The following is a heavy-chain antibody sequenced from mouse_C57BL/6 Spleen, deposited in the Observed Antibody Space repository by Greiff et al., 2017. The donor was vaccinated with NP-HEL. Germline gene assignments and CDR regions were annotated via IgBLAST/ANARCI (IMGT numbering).Heavy chain of an antibody. V-gene: IGHV5-9*01. CDR1: GFTFSSYT. CDR2: ISGGGGNT. D-gene: IGHD1-1*02. Sequence: EVKVEESGGGLVKPGGSLKLSCAASGFTFSSYTMSWVRQTPEKRLEWVATISGGGGNTYYPDSVKGRFTISRDNTKNTLYLQMSSLRSEDTALYYCARHYGYFDYWGQGTTLTVSS. CDR3: ARHYGYFDY. J-gene: IGHJ2*01.